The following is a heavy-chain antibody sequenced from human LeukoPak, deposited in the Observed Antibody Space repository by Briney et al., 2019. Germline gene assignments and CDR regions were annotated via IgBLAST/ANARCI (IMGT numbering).Heavy chain of an antibody. J-gene: IGHJ4*02. CDR2: IYYSGST. CDR3: ARARVTVTTIYFDY. Sequence: PSETLSLTRTVSGGSISSYYWSWIRQPPGKGLEWIGYIYYSGSTNYNPSLKSRVTISVDTSKNQFSLKLSSVTAADTAVYYCARARVTVTTIYFDYWGQGTLVTVSS. D-gene: IGHD4-17*01. CDR1: GGSISSYY. V-gene: IGHV4-59*01.